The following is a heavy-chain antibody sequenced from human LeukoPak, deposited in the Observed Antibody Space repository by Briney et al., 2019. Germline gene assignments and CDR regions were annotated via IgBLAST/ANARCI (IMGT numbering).Heavy chain of an antibody. Sequence: PSETLSLTCAVYGGSFSGYYWSWIRQPPGKGLEWIGEINHSGSTNYNPSLKSRVTISVDTSKNQFSLKLSSVTAADTAVYYCARSYGSSSWPLYYFDYWGQGTLVTVSS. D-gene: IGHD6-13*01. V-gene: IGHV4-34*01. CDR3: ARSYGSSSWPLYYFDY. CDR2: INHSGST. J-gene: IGHJ4*02. CDR1: GGSFSGYY.